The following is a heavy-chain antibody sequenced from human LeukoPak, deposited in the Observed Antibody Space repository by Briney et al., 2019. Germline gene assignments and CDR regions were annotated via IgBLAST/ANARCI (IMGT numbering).Heavy chain of an antibody. J-gene: IGHJ4*02. CDR3: XXXGGLWFGERTDY. Sequence: GGSLRLSCAASGFTFSSYSMNWVRQAPGKGLEWVSSISSSSSYIYYADSVKGRFTISRDNAKNSLYLQMNSLRAEDTAVYYCXXXGGLWFGERTDYWGQGTLVTVSS. CDR1: GFTFSSYS. V-gene: IGHV3-21*01. CDR2: ISSSSSYI. D-gene: IGHD3-10*01.